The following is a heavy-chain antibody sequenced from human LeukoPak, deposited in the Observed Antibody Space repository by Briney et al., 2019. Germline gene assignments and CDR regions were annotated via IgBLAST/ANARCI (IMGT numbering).Heavy chain of an antibody. D-gene: IGHD6-13*01. CDR1: GYNFTNYW. Sequence: GESLKISCQGSGYNFTNYWIGWVRQMPGKGLEWMGIIYPGDSDTTYSPSFQGQVTISADKSISTAYLQWSSLKASDTAMYYCARLRGQQLDYYYYYMDVWGKGTTVTISS. CDR3: ARLRGQQLDYYYYYMDV. V-gene: IGHV5-51*01. J-gene: IGHJ6*03. CDR2: IYPGDSDT.